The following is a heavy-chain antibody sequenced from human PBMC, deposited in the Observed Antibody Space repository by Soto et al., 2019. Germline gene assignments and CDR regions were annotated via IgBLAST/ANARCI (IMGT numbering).Heavy chain of an antibody. J-gene: IGHJ4*02. CDR1: GFSISSYW. CDR2: IRKDGSEK. Sequence: EVQLVESGGGLVQPGGSLRLSCAASGFSISSYWMNWVRQAPGKGLEWVAIIRKDGSEKYYVDSGKGRFTISRDNAKNSLYLQMNSPRDDDTAVYYCAGGSGWLSDYWGRGTLVTVSS. CDR3: AGGSGWLSDY. V-gene: IGHV3-7*03. D-gene: IGHD6-19*01.